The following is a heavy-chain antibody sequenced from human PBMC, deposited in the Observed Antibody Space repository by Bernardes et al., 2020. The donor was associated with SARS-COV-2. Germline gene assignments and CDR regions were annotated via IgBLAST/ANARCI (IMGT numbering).Heavy chain of an antibody. J-gene: IGHJ6*02. Sequence: GGSLRLSCAASRFTFRDYHMNWIRQTPGKGLEWISYISSGGSTIYYADSVKGRFTISRDNAKNSLYLQMNYLRAEDAAVYFCAREPPTYGDYDHYYFGLDVWGQGTTVTVSS. V-gene: IGHV3-11*01. CDR3: AREPPTYGDYDHYYFGLDV. CDR1: RFTFRDYH. D-gene: IGHD4-17*01. CDR2: ISSGGSTI.